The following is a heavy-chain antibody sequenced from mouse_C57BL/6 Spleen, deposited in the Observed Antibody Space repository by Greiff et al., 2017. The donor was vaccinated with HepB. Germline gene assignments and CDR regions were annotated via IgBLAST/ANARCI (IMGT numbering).Heavy chain of an antibody. Sequence: VQLQQSGPELVKPGASVKISCKASGYSFTDYNMNWVKQSTGKSLEWIGVINPNYGTTSYNQKFKGKATLTVDQSSSTAYMQLSSLTAEDSAVYYCARSGCSNHDWDDWGQGTTLTVSS. CDR1: GYSFTDYN. J-gene: IGHJ2*01. D-gene: IGHD2-5*01. V-gene: IGHV1-39*01. CDR2: INPNYGTT. CDR3: ARSGCSNHDWDD.